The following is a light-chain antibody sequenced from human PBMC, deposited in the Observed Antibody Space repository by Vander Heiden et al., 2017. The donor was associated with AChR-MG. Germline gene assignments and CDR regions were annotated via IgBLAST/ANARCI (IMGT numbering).Light chain of an antibody. CDR3: QQRSNWPT. J-gene: IGKJ4*01. CDR2: DAV. V-gene: IGKV3-11*01. Sequence: EIVLTQSPATVSLSPGDRATISCWASQSVFNYRAGYQQSPGQAPRLLIYDAVKRATGVPDRFSGSGSGTDFTLTISSLEPEDSAVYYWQQRSNWPTFGGGTKVEI. CDR1: QSVFNY.